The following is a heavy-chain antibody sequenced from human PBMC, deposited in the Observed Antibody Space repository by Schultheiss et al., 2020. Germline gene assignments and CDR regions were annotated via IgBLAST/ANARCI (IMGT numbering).Heavy chain of an antibody. CDR1: GGSISSGSYY. CDR3: ARHFGYYYYAMDV. Sequence: SETLSLTCTVSGGSISSGSYYWSWIRQPAGKALEWIGRISTSGITTYNFSLKSRVTILVDTSENEFSLNLGSVTAADTAVYYCARHFGYYYYAMDVWGQGITVTVSS. J-gene: IGHJ6*02. V-gene: IGHV4-61*02. CDR2: ISTSGIT. D-gene: IGHD3-10*01.